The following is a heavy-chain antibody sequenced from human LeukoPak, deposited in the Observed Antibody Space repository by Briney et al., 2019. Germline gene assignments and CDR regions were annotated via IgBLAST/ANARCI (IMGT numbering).Heavy chain of an antibody. CDR3: TRGQGTVTN. Sequence: GGSLRLSCAASGFTFSSYWMSWVRQAPGKGLEWVANIKQDGSEKYYVDSVKGRFTISRDNAKNSLYLQMSSLRAEDTAVYFCTRGQGTVTNWGQGTLVTVSS. V-gene: IGHV3-7*03. J-gene: IGHJ4*02. CDR1: GFTFSSYW. CDR2: IKQDGSEK. D-gene: IGHD4-17*01.